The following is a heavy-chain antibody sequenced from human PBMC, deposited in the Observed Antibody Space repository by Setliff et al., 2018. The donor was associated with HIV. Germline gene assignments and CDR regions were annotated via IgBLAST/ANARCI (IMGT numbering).Heavy chain of an antibody. CDR1: GYTFTRYP. V-gene: IGHV1-46*01. D-gene: IGHD3-10*01. CDR2: INTSGGSA. Sequence: ASVKVSCKASGYTFTRYPMHWVRQAPGQGLEWMGVINTSGGSAGYAEKFRGRVTMTRDTSTNTLYMELSSLRSEDTAVYYCAKDRDERWFGELLSPFTFDYWGQGTLVTVSS. J-gene: IGHJ4*02. CDR3: AKDRDERWFGELLSPFTFDY.